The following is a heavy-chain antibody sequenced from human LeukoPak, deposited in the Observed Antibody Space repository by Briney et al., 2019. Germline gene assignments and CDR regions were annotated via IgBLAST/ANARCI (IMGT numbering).Heavy chain of an antibody. CDR3: ARGFHDTSFTGFDI. Sequence: SETLSLACTVSGGSITSNNWWSWVRQSPGKGLECIGEIYRSGTTSYNPSLKSRVTVSVDNSKNQFSLKLTSVTAADTAVYYCARGFHDTSFTGFDIWGQGTMVTVSS. CDR1: GGSITSNNW. V-gene: IGHV4-4*02. D-gene: IGHD3-22*01. CDR2: IYRSGTT. J-gene: IGHJ3*02.